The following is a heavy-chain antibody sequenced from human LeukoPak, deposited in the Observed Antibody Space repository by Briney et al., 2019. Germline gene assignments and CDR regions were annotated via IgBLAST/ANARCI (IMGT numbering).Heavy chain of an antibody. Sequence: PGGSLRLSCAASGFTFSSYAMNWVRQAPGKGLEWVSSISSGSHYMYYADSVKGRFTISRDNAKNSLYLQMNSLRAEDTAVYYCARAGQRGAFDIWGQGTMVTVSS. CDR1: GFTFSSYA. CDR3: ARAGQRGAFDI. V-gene: IGHV3-21*01. D-gene: IGHD6-25*01. CDR2: ISSGSHYM. J-gene: IGHJ3*02.